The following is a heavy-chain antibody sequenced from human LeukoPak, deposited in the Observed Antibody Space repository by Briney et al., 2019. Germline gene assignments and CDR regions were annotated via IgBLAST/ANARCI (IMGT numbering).Heavy chain of an antibody. CDR3: ARGSRFGVVGRDAFDI. CDR1: GFTFSRYS. D-gene: IGHD3-3*01. J-gene: IGHJ3*02. V-gene: IGHV3-21*01. CDR2: ISISSNYI. Sequence: GGSLRLSCATSGFTFSRYSMNWVRQAPGKGLEWVSSISISSNYIYYADSVKGRFTISRDNAKNSLYLQMNSLRAEDTAVYYCARGSRFGVVGRDAFDIWGQGTMVTVSS.